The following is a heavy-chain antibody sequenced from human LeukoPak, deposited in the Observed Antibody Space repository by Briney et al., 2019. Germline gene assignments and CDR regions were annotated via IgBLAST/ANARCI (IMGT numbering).Heavy chain of an antibody. CDR1: GYTFTSYY. J-gene: IGHJ3*02. D-gene: IGHD3-22*01. V-gene: IGHV1-46*01. CDR2: INPSGGST. CDR3: ARDLKFYDNGGYDDTFDI. Sequence: ASVKVSCKASGYTFTSYYMHWVRQAPGQGLEWVGIINPSGGSTSYAQKFQGRVTMTRDTSTSTAYMELRSLRSDDTAVYYCARDLKFYDNGGYDDTFDIWGQGTMITVSS.